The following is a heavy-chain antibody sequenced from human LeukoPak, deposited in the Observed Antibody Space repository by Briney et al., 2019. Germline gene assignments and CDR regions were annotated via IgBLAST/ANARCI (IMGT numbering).Heavy chain of an antibody. J-gene: IGHJ4*02. CDR1: GYTFTGYY. CDR2: INPNSGGT. CDR3: AREVRSSGYEPYYFDY. V-gene: IGHV1-2*02. D-gene: IGHD3-22*01. Sequence: ASVKVSCKASGYTFTGYYMHWVRQAPGQGLEWMGWINPNSGGTNYAQKFQGRVTMTRDTSISTAYMELSRLRSDDTAVYYCAREVRSSGYEPYYFDYWGQGTLVTVSS.